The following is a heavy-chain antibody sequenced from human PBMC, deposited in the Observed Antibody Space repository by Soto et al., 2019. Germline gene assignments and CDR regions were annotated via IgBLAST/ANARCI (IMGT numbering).Heavy chain of an antibody. CDR1: GGSVSSDNYY. CDR2: FYYSGT. CDR3: AGHSWSPYFFDY. J-gene: IGHJ4*02. V-gene: IGHV4-31*03. D-gene: IGHD3-10*01. Sequence: QVQLQESGPGLVKPSQTLSLTCTVSGGSVSSDNYYWSWIRHHPGKGLEWIGCFYYSGTYYNPSLKSRVTISIDTSKNQFSLNLSSVTAADTAVYYCAGHSWSPYFFDYWGQGTLVTVSS.